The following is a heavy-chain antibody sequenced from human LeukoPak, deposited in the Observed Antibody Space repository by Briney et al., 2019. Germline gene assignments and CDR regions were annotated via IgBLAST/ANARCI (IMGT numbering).Heavy chain of an antibody. V-gene: IGHV5-51*01. CDR1: GYSFSTYW. J-gene: IGHJ4*02. CDR2: IYPGDSDT. CDR3: ARGNPLDY. D-gene: IGHD2/OR15-2a*01. Sequence: GESLKIPCKGSGYSFSTYWIGWVRQMPGKGLEWMGIIYPGDSDTRSSPSFQGQVTISADKSISTAYLQWSSLKASDAAMYYCARGNPLDYWGQGTLVTVSS.